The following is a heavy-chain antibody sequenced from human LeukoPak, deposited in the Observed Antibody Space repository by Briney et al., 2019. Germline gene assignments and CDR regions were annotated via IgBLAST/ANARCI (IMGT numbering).Heavy chain of an antibody. CDR2: TNSGGTTT. CDR3: AKQSYARSLGE. CDR1: GFPFSDFS. Sequence: GGSLRLSCATSGFPFSDFSMTWVRQAPGKGLEWISTTNSGGTTTYYAESVKGRFTISRDNFKNALYPQMSSLRVEDTAIYYCAKQSYARSLGEGGPGTLVTVSS. J-gene: IGHJ4*02. D-gene: IGHD3-10*02. V-gene: IGHV3-23*01.